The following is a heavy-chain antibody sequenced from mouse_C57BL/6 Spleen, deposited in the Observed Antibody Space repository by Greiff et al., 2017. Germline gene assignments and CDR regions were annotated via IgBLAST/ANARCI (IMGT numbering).Heavy chain of an antibody. CDR3: ASHDGYSAY. CDR2: ISNGGGST. J-gene: IGHJ3*01. Sequence: EVQLQESGGGLVQPGGSLKLSCAASGFTFSDYYMYWVRQTPEKRLEWVAYISNGGGSTYYPDTVKGRFTISRDNAKNTLYLQMSRLKSEDTAMYYCASHDGYSAYWGQGTLVTVSA. V-gene: IGHV5-12*01. D-gene: IGHD2-3*01. CDR1: GFTFSDYY.